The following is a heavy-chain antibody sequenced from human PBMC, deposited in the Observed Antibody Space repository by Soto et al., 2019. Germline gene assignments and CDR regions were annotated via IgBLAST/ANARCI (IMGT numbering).Heavy chain of an antibody. J-gene: IGHJ6*02. Sequence: PGGSLRLSCAASGFTFSTYWMHWVRQAPGTGLEWVSRTKGDGSSTSYADSVKGRFTISRDNAKNTLYLQMNSLGAEDTAVYWCARGIRNYYGVDVWGQGTTVTVSS. CDR2: TKGDGSST. V-gene: IGHV3-74*01. CDR1: GFTFSTYW. CDR3: ARGIRNYYGVDV.